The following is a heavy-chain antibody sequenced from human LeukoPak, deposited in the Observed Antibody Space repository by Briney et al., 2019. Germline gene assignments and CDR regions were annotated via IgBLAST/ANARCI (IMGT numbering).Heavy chain of an antibody. CDR1: GYTFTSYG. D-gene: IGHD3-22*01. V-gene: IGHV1-18*01. CDR3: ARTDSSGYYSFYFDC. J-gene: IGHJ4*02. CDR2: ISAYNGNT. Sequence: ASVKVSCKASGYTFTSYGISWVRQAPGQGLEWMGWISAYNGNTNYAQKLQGRVTMTTDTSTNTSYMELRSLRSDDTAVYYCARTDSSGYYSFYFDCWGQGTLVTVSS.